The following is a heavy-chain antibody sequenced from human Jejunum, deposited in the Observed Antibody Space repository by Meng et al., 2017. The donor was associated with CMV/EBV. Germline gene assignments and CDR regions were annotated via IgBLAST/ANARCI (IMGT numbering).Heavy chain of an antibody. V-gene: IGHV4-31*02. J-gene: IGHJ4*02. CDR2: TYYGGNT. Sequence: SGHSITRGGYSWSWIRQHPERGLEWIGFTYYGGNTYYIPSLESRVTVSLDTSKNQFSLKLTSVTAADTAVYYCGGGGGHRSAWVDYWGQGTLVTVSS. CDR1: GHSITRGGYS. D-gene: IGHD3-10*01. CDR3: GGGGGHRSAWVDY.